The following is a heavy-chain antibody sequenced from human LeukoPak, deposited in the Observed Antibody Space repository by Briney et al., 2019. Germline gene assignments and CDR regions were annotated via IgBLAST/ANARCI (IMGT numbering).Heavy chain of an antibody. CDR2: IWYDGSKK. CDR1: EFTFSNYG. J-gene: IGHJ4*02. Sequence: GRSLRLSCAASEFTFSNYGMHWVRQAPGKGLEWVAVIWYDGSKKYYADSVKGRFTISRDNSKNTLYLQMNSLRAEDTAVYYYAITMYYYDSNGYYSFDYWGQGTLVTVSS. D-gene: IGHD3-22*01. V-gene: IGHV3-33*08. CDR3: AITMYYYDSNGYYSFDY.